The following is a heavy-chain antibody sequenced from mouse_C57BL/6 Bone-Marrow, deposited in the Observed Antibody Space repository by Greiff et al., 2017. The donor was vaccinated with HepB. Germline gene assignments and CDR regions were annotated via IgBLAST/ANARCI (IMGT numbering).Heavy chain of an antibody. D-gene: IGHD2-2*01. CDR1: GYAFSSSW. CDR2: IYPGDGDT. V-gene: IGHV1-82*01. J-gene: IGHJ1*03. CDR3: ARRRLRRPPYWYFDV. Sequence: VQLQESGPELVKPGASVKISCKASGYAFSSSWMNWVKQRPGKGLEWIGRIYPGDGDTNYNGKFKGKATLTADKSSSTAYMQLSSLTSEDSAVYFGARRRLRRPPYWYFDVWGTGTTVTVSA.